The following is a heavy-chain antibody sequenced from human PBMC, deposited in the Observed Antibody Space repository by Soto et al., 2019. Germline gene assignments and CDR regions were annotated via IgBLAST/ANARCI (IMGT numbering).Heavy chain of an antibody. CDR1: GGTFSSYT. V-gene: IGHV1-69*02. CDR2: IIPILGIA. Sequence: SVKVSCKASGGTFSSYTISWVRQAPGQGLEWMGRIIPILGIANYAQKFQGRVTITADKSTSTAYMELSSLRSEDTAVYYCSMIQGATVEFDSWGPGTLVTVFS. D-gene: IGHD4-17*01. CDR3: SMIQGATVEFDS. J-gene: IGHJ5*01.